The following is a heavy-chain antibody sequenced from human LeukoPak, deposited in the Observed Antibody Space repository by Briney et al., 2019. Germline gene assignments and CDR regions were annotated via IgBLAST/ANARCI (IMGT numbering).Heavy chain of an antibody. D-gene: IGHD3-22*01. J-gene: IGHJ2*01. CDR3: ARATYYYDSSGPLGL. V-gene: IGHV1-69*04. CDR2: IIPILGIA. Sequence: SVKVSCKASGGTFISYAISWVRQAPGQGLEWMGRIIPILGIANYAQKFQGRVTITADKSTSTAYMELSSLRSEDTAVYYCARATYYYDSSGPLGLWGRGTLVTVSS. CDR1: GGTFISYA.